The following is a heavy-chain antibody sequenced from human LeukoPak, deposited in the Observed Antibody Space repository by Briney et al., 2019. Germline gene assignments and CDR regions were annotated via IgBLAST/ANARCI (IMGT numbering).Heavy chain of an antibody. D-gene: IGHD6-6*01. CDR3: ARDSDSSSSSDY. J-gene: IGHJ4*02. CDR1: GFTFSSYS. V-gene: IGHV3-21*01. CDR2: ISSSSSYI. Sequence: PGGSLRLSCAASGFTFSSYSMTWVRQAPGKGLEWVSSISSSSSYIYYADSVKGRFTISRDNAKNSLYLQMNSLRAEDTAVYYCARDSDSSSSSDYWGQGTLVTVSS.